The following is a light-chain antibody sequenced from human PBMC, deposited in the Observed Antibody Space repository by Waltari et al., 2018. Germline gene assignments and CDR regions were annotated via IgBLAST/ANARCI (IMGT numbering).Light chain of an antibody. Sequence: DIQMTQSPSSLSASVGDRVTITCQASQDISGYLNWYHQKPGKAPKLLISDVSTFETGVQSRLSGSAYRTQFTLTISSLQPEDIGRYFCKRYDNLPTFSFGPGTTLEI. CDR3: KRYDNLPTFS. J-gene: IGKJ2*01. CDR1: QDISGY. V-gene: IGKV1-33*01. CDR2: DVS.